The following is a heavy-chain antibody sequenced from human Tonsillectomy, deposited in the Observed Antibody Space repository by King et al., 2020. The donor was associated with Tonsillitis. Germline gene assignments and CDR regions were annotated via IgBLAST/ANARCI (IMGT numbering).Heavy chain of an antibody. CDR2: IYYSGST. Sequence: QLQESGPGLVKPSETLSLTCTVSGGSISSYYWSWIRQPPGKGLEWIGYIYYSGSTNYNPSLKSRVTIPVYTSKNQFSLKLSSVTAADTALYYCARAAPYYDFWSGYYPQYYYYGMDVWGQGTTVTVSS. J-gene: IGHJ6*02. V-gene: IGHV4-59*01. D-gene: IGHD3-3*01. CDR1: GGSISSYY. CDR3: ARAAPYYDFWSGYYPQYYYYGMDV.